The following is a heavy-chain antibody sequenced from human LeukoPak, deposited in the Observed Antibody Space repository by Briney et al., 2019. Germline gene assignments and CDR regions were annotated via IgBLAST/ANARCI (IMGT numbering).Heavy chain of an antibody. Sequence: GESLKISCKGSGYSFTNYWIGWVRQMPGKGLEWMGIVFPGDSGTSYSPSFQGQVTISADKSISTAYLQWSSLKASDTAMFYCTRHTDIYASPDYWGQGTLVTVSS. D-gene: IGHD3-10*01. V-gene: IGHV5-51*01. CDR2: VFPGDSGT. CDR1: GYSFTNYW. J-gene: IGHJ4*02. CDR3: TRHTDIYASPDY.